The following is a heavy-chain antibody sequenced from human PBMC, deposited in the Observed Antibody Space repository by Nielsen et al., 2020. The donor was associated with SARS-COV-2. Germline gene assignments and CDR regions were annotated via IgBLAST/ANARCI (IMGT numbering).Heavy chain of an antibody. CDR3: ARDPPYYYDSSGYGFDY. Sequence: GGSLRLSCAASGFTFSDYYMSWIRQAPGKGLEWVSYISSSGSTIYYADSVKGRFTISRDNAKNSLYLQMNSLRAEDTAVYYCARDPPYYYDSSGYGFDYWGQGTLVTVSS. CDR1: GFTFSDYY. CDR2: ISSSGSTI. V-gene: IGHV3-11*04. D-gene: IGHD3-22*01. J-gene: IGHJ4*02.